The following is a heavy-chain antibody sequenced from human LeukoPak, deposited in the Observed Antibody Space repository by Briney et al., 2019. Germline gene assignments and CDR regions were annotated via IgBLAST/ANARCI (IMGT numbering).Heavy chain of an antibody. V-gene: IGHV4-59*01. D-gene: IGHD3-3*01. CDR3: ARGGWSYDY. J-gene: IGHJ4*02. CDR2: IYYSGST. CDR1: GDSINNYY. Sequence: SETLSLTCTVSGDSINNYYWSWIRQPPGKGLKWIGFIYYSGSTIYNPSVKSRVTISVDTSKNQFSLELTSVSAADTAVYFCARGGWSYDYWGQGALVTVSS.